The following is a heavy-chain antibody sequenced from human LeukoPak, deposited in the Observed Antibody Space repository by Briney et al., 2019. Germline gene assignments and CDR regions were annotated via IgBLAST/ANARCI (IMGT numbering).Heavy chain of an antibody. D-gene: IGHD3-10*01. CDR2: IYHSGST. CDR1: GGSISSGGYY. CDR3: ARERLGMAFDI. Sequence: SQTLSLTCTVSGGSISSGGYYWSWIRQPPGKGLEWIGYIYHSGSTYYNPSLKSRVTISVDRSKNQFSLKLSSVTAADTAVYYCARERLGMAFDIWGQGTMVTASS. J-gene: IGHJ3*02. V-gene: IGHV4-30-2*01.